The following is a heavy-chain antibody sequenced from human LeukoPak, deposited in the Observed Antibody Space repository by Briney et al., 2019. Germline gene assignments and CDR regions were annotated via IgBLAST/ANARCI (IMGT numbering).Heavy chain of an antibody. Sequence: SETLSLTCTVSTGYITSYYWSWIRQPPGKGLEWIGYMYFTGSTNYNPSLKSRVTISTDTSKNQVSLNLSSVTAADTAVYYCASGQWEPPGAYWGPGTLVTVSS. CDR3: ASGQWEPPGAY. D-gene: IGHD1-26*01. J-gene: IGHJ4*02. CDR2: MYFTGST. CDR1: TGYITSYY. V-gene: IGHV4-59*01.